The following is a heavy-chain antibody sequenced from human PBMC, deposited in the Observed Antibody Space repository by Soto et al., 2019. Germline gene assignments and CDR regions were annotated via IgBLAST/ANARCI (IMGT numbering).Heavy chain of an antibody. CDR2: MNPNSGNT. Sequence: QVKLVESGAEVKKPGASVKVSCKASGYTFTSYDINWVRQATGQGLEWMGWMNPNSGNTGYAQKFQGRVTMTRNTTISTAYMELSSLRSEDTAVYYCARPHSSSSSYGLDPWGQGTLVTVSS. J-gene: IGHJ5*02. D-gene: IGHD6-6*01. CDR1: GYTFTSYD. V-gene: IGHV1-8*01. CDR3: ARPHSSSSSYGLDP.